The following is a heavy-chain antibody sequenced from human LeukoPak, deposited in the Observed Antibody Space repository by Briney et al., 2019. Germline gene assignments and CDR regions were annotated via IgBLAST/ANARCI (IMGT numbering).Heavy chain of an antibody. CDR2: INHSGST. CDR1: GGSFSGYY. J-gene: IGHJ3*02. CDR3: AREDDSSGYYQPPDAFDI. Sequence: SETLSLTCAVYGGSFSGYYWSWIRQPPGKGLEWIGEINHSGSTNYNPSLKSRVTISVDTSKNQFSLKLSSVTAADTAVYYCAREDDSSGYYQPPDAFDIWGQGTMVTVSS. V-gene: IGHV4-34*01. D-gene: IGHD3-22*01.